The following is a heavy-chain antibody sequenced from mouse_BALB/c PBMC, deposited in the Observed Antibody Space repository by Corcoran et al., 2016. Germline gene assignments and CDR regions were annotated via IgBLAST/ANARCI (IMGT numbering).Heavy chain of an antibody. CDR3: ARYDWFAY. CDR2: INPNNGGT. CDR1: GYTFTDYN. J-gene: IGHJ3*01. Sequence: EVLLQQSGPELVKPGASVKIPCKDSGYTFTDYNMDWVKQSHGKSLEWIGDINPNNGGTIYNQKFKGKATLTVDKSSSTAYMELRSLTSEDTAVYYCARYDWFAYWGQGTLVTVSA. V-gene: IGHV1-18*01. D-gene: IGHD2-12*01.